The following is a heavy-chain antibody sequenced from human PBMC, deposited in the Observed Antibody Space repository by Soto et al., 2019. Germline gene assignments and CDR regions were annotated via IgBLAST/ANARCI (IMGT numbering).Heavy chain of an antibody. CDR1: GGSISSGGYS. D-gene: IGHD2-2*02. Sequence: SETLSLTCAVSGGSISSGGYSWSWIRQPPGRGLEWIGYIYHSGSTYYNPSLKSRVTISVDRSKNQFSLKLSSVTAADTAVYYCARDRWSCSSTSCYNSADFWFDPWGQGTLVTVSS. J-gene: IGHJ5*02. CDR2: IYHSGST. CDR3: ARDRWSCSSTSCYNSADFWFDP. V-gene: IGHV4-30-2*01.